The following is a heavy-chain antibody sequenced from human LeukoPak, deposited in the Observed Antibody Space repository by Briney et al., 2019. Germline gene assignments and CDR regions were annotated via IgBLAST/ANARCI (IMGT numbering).Heavy chain of an antibody. D-gene: IGHD3-22*01. V-gene: IGHV3-7*03. J-gene: IGHJ4*02. Sequence: PGGSLRLSCLASGFTFSNSWMTWVRQAPGKGLEWVANIKQDGSEKYYVDSVKGRFTISRDNAKNTLYLQMNSLRAEDTAVYYCARVLYYYDSSGYYDLNFDYWGQGTLVTVSS. CDR3: ARVLYYYDSSGYYDLNFDY. CDR1: GFTFSNSW. CDR2: IKQDGSEK.